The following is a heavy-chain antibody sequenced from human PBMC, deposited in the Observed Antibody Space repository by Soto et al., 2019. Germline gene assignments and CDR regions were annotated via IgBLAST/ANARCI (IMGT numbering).Heavy chain of an antibody. V-gene: IGHV4-61*05. D-gene: IGHD3-10*01. CDR2: ISNSGNT. Sequence: SETLSLTCSVSGCSISNNIYYWTWSRQPPGKDLEWIGYISNSGNTAYNPSLNSRGTISVDKPKNQFSLKLSSVTAADTAMYYCTRRFSYGSGKYGIDLWGQGTTVT. CDR1: GCSISNNIYY. CDR3: TRRFSYGSGKYGIDL. J-gene: IGHJ6*02.